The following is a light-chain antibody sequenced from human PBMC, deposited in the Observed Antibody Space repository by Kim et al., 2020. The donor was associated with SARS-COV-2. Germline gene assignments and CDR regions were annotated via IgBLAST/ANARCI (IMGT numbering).Light chain of an antibody. Sequence: ELTQPPSASGTPGQRVTISCSGSSSNIGSNYVYWYQQLPGTAPKLHIYSNNQRPSGVPDRFSGSKSGTSASLAISGLRSEDEADYYCAAWDDSLSGWVFGGGTQLTV. V-gene: IGLV1-47*02. CDR2: SNN. CDR3: AAWDDSLSGWV. CDR1: SSNIGSNY. J-gene: IGLJ3*02.